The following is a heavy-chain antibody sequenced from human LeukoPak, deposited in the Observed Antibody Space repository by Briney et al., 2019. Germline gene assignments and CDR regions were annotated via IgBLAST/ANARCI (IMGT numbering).Heavy chain of an antibody. CDR2: ISSSSSYI. Sequence: GGSLRLSCAASGFTFSSYSMNWVRQAPGKGLEWVSSISSSSSYIYYADSVKGRFTISRDNAKNSLYLQMNSLRAEDTAVYYCARVFPWVVTNYFDYWGQGTLVTVSS. CDR3: ARVFPWVVTNYFDY. D-gene: IGHD4-23*01. J-gene: IGHJ4*02. CDR1: GFTFSSYS. V-gene: IGHV3-21*01.